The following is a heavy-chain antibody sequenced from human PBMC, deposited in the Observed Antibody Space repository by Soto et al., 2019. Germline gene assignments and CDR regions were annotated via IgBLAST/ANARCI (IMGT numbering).Heavy chain of an antibody. V-gene: IGHV4-34*01. CDR3: ARRLTSSGWYGVGFDP. D-gene: IGHD6-19*01. CDR1: GGSFSGYY. J-gene: IGHJ5*02. CDR2: INHRGST. Sequence: QVQLQQWGAGLLKPSETLSLICAVYGGSFSGYYWNWIRQPPGKGLEWIGEINHRGSTNYNPSLKSRVTISVDTSKNQFSLKLSSVPAADTAVYYCARRLTSSGWYGVGFDPWGQGTLVTVSS.